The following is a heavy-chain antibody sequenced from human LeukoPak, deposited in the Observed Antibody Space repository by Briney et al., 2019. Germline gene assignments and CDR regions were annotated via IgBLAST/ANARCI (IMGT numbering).Heavy chain of an antibody. CDR2: ISGSGGST. Sequence: GGSLRLSCAASGFTFTDVWMSWVRQAPGKGLEWVSAISGSGGSTYYADSVKGRFTISRDNSKNTLYLQMNSLRAEDTAVYYCAKRYSSGWYPIDYWGQGTLVTVSS. V-gene: IGHV3-23*01. CDR3: AKRYSSGWYPIDY. J-gene: IGHJ4*02. D-gene: IGHD6-19*01. CDR1: GFTFTDVW.